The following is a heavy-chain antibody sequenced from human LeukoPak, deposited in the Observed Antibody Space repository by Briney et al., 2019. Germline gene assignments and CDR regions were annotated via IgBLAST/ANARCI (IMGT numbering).Heavy chain of an antibody. V-gene: IGHV4-34*01. D-gene: IGHD6-19*01. CDR3: ARGLSSGWLY. CDR2: INHSGST. Sequence: SETLSLTCAVYGGSFSGYYWSWIRRPPGKGLEWIGEINHSGSTNYNPSLKSRVTISVDTSKNQFSLKLSSVTAADTAVYYCARGLSSGWLYWGQGTLVTVSS. J-gene: IGHJ4*02. CDR1: GGSFSGYY.